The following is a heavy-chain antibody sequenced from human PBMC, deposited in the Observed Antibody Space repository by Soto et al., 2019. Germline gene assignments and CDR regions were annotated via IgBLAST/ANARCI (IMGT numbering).Heavy chain of an antibody. Sequence: EVQLVESGGGLVQPGGSLRLSCAASGFTFSTYWMHWVRQAPGEGLVWVSRIKGDESTTNYADSVKGRFTVSRDNARNTLYLQINSLRPEDTAIYYCARGGLYAYYQDNWCQGTLVTVSS. J-gene: IGHJ4*02. CDR3: ARGGLYAYYQDN. D-gene: IGHD3-16*01. CDR2: IKGDESTT. CDR1: GFTFSTYW. V-gene: IGHV3-74*01.